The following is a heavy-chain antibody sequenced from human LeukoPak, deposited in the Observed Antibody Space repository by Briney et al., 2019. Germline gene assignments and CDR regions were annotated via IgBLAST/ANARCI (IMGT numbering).Heavy chain of an antibody. D-gene: IGHD3-3*01. Sequence: SETLSLTCAVYGGSFSGYYWSWIRQPPGKGLEWIGEINHSGSTNYNPSLKSRVTISVDTSKNQFSLELSSVTAADTAVYYCARRITIFGVAHWFDPWGQGTLVTVSS. CDR3: ARRITIFGVAHWFDP. J-gene: IGHJ5*02. CDR1: GGSFSGYY. CDR2: INHSGST. V-gene: IGHV4-34*01.